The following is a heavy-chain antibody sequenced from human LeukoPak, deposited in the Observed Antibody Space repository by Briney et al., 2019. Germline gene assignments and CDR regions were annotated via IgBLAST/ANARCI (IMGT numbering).Heavy chain of an antibody. CDR1: GFTFSSYA. CDR3: AKDRVAAAGTSYFDY. Sequence: PGKSLRLSCAASGFTFSSYAMHWVRQAPGKGLEWVAVISYDGSNKYYTGSVKGRFTISRDNSKNTLYLQMNSLRAEDTAVYYCAKDRVAAAGTSYFDYWGQGTLVTVSS. J-gene: IGHJ4*02. V-gene: IGHV3-30-3*01. CDR2: ISYDGSNK. D-gene: IGHD6-13*01.